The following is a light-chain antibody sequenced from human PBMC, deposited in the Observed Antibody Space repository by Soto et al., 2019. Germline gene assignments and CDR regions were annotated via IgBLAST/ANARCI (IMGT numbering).Light chain of an antibody. V-gene: IGLV2-14*01. CDR3: SSYTGSSTPYV. CDR1: SSDVGGYNY. CDR2: EVS. J-gene: IGLJ1*01. Sequence: QSALTQPASVSGSPGQSITISCTGPSSDVGGYNYVSWYQQLPGKAPKLMIYEVSNRPSGVSNRFSGSKSGNTASLTISGLQAEDEADYYCSSYTGSSTPYVFGTGTKLTVL.